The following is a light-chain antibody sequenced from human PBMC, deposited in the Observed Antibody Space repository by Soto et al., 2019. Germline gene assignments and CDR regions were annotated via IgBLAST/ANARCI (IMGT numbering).Light chain of an antibody. CDR1: SSDIGYSKY. CDR2: GIY. J-gene: IGLJ1*01. CDR3: SSFTSSDTDV. Sequence: QSVLTQPASVSGSPGQSITISCAGSSSDIGYSKYVSWYQHHPGKAPKLMIYGIYLRPSGVSDRFFGSRSGNTASLTISGLQAEDEGDYYCSSFTSSDTDVFGPGTKLTVL. V-gene: IGLV2-14*01.